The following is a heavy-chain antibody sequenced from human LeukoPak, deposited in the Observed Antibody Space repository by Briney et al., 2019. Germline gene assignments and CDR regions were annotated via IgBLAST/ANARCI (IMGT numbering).Heavy chain of an antibody. CDR1: GFTFSSYA. CDR3: AKFYRTLYSGSHGDAFDI. Sequence: PGGSLRLSCAASGFTFSSYAMHWVRQAPGKGLEWVAVSSYDGSNKYHADFVKGRFTISRDNSKNTLYLQMNSLRAEDTAVYYCAKFYRTLYSGSHGDAFDIWGQGTMVTVSS. V-gene: IGHV3-30-3*02. J-gene: IGHJ3*02. CDR2: SSYDGSNK. D-gene: IGHD1-26*01.